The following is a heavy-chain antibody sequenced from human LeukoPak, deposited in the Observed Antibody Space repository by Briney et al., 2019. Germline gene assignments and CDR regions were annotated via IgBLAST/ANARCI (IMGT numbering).Heavy chain of an antibody. D-gene: IGHD2-15*01. CDR1: GFTFSSYA. CDR2: ISGSGGST. V-gene: IGHV3-23*01. CDR3: AKGTSSSCYSAPNY. J-gene: IGHJ4*02. Sequence: GGSLRLSCAASGFTFSSYAMSWVRQASGKGLEWVSAISGSGGSTYYADSVKGRFTISRDNSKNTLSLQLNSLRAEDTAVYYCAKGTSSSCYSAPNYWGQGTLVTVSS.